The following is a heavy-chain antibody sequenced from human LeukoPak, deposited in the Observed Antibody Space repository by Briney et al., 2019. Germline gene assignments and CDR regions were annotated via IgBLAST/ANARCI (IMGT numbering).Heavy chain of an antibody. CDR3: ARNFNHFDY. J-gene: IGHJ4*02. CDR1: GFTFSSFG. V-gene: IGHV3-23*01. CDR2: ISGSGGIT. Sequence: GGTLRLSCAASGFTFSSFGMTWVRQAPGKGLEWVSTISGSGGITYYTDSVKGRFPISRDNSKNTLYLQMNSLRAEDTAVYYCARNFNHFDYWGQGTLVTVSS. D-gene: IGHD1-14*01.